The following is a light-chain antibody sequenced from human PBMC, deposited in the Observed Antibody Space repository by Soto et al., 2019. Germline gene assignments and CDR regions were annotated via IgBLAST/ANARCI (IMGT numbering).Light chain of an antibody. CDR2: AAS. CDR3: HQYNDWPST. V-gene: IGKV3-15*01. J-gene: IGKJ5*01. CDR1: QSVSSN. Sequence: ETVMTQSPATLSVSPGERATLSCRASQSVSSNLAWYQQKPGQAPRLIIYAASSRATGIPARFSGSESGTEFTLTISTLQSEDFAVYYCHQYNDWPSTFGQGTRLEIK.